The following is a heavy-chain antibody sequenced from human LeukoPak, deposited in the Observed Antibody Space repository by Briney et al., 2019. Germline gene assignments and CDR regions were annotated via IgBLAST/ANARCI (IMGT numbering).Heavy chain of an antibody. CDR2: ISRSGDSI. Sequence: GGSLRLSGAASGFSLTTYEMNWVRQAPGKGLEWGSYISRSGDSIYYADSVKGRFTISRDNAKNSLSLQMNSLRAEDTAIYYCARDRRVGATWSVGAFDIWGQGTTVTVSS. J-gene: IGHJ3*02. CDR3: ARDRRVGATWSVGAFDI. V-gene: IGHV3-48*03. D-gene: IGHD1-26*01. CDR1: GFSLTTYE.